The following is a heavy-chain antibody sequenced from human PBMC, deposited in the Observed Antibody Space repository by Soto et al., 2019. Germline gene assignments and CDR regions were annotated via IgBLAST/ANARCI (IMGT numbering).Heavy chain of an antibody. Sequence: QLQLQESGPGLVKPSETLSLTCTVSGGSISSSSYYWGWIRQPPGKGLEWIGNIYYSGSTYYNPSLKSRVTISVDTSKNQFSLKLSSVTAADTAVYYCARDSSSWEYNWFDPWGQGTLVTVSS. D-gene: IGHD6-13*01. V-gene: IGHV4-39*01. J-gene: IGHJ5*02. CDR1: GGSISSSSYY. CDR2: IYYSGST. CDR3: ARDSSSWEYNWFDP.